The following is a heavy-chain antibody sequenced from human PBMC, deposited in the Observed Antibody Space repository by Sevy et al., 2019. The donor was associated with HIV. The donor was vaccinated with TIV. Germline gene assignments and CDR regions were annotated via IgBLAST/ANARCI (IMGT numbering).Heavy chain of an antibody. J-gene: IGHJ5*02. CDR2: INPSSGGT. Sequence: ASVKVSCETSGYTFTDYYIHWVRQAPGQGLEWMGWINPSSGGTQYAQTFQGRVSVTSDTSRRTSYMELRRLRSDDTALYYCARQVDNWFDPWGQGTPVTVSS. CDR3: ARQVDNWFDP. CDR1: GYTFTDYY. V-gene: IGHV1-2*02. D-gene: IGHD2-15*01.